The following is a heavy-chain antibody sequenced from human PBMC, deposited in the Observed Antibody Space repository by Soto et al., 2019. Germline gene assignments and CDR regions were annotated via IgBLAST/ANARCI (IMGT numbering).Heavy chain of an antibody. CDR3: AGEYCSGGSCYYYGMDV. V-gene: IGHV3-33*01. CDR2: IWYDGSNK. D-gene: IGHD2-15*01. Sequence: QVQLVESGGGVVQPGRSLRLSCAASGFTFSSYGMHWVRQAPGKGLEWVAVIWYDGSNKYYADSVKGRFTISRDNSKNTLYLQMNRLRAEDTAVYYCAGEYCSGGSCYYYGMDVWGQGTTVTVSS. J-gene: IGHJ6*02. CDR1: GFTFSSYG.